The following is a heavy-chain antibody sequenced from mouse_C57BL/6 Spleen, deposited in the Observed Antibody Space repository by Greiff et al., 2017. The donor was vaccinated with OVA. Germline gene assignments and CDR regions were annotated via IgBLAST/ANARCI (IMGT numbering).Heavy chain of an antibody. CDR3: AREGTTVVASDY. Sequence: QVQLKQPGAELVKPGASVKMSCKASGYTFTSYWITWVKQRPGQGLEWIGDIYPGSGSTNYNEKFKSKATLTVDTSSSTAYMQLSSLTSEDSAVYYCAREGTTVVASDYWGQGTTLTVSS. CDR2: IYPGSGST. J-gene: IGHJ2*01. V-gene: IGHV1-55*01. D-gene: IGHD1-1*01. CDR1: GYTFTSYW.